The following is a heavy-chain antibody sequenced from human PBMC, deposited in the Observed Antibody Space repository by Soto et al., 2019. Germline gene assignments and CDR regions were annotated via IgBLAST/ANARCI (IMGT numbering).Heavy chain of an antibody. CDR2: ITDSGRST. CDR3: ATGTSRGFCPNWLDP. J-gene: IGHJ5*02. D-gene: IGHD3-3*01. Sequence: GGSLRLSCAASGFSFNTYAMTWVRQAPGKGLEWVSLITDSGRSTYYADSVKGRFTISRDNSKNTLNLQMNSLKAEDTAVYYCATGTSRGFCPNWLDPWGPGTLVTVYS. CDR1: GFSFNTYA. V-gene: IGHV3-23*01.